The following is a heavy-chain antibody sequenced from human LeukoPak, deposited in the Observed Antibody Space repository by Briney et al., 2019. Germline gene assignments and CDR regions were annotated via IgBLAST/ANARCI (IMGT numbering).Heavy chain of an antibody. CDR3: AGDFDY. J-gene: IGHJ4*02. Sequence: GGSLRLSCAASGFTFSSYGMHWVRQAPGKGLQWVTFIPYDRSNKYYADSVKGRFTISRDNSKNMLYLQMNSLRAEDTAVYYCAGDFDYWGQGTLVTVSS. CDR2: IPYDRSNK. V-gene: IGHV3-30*02. CDR1: GFTFSSYG.